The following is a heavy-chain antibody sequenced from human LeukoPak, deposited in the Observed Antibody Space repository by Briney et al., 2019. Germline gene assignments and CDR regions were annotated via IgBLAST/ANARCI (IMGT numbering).Heavy chain of an antibody. CDR1: GFTFSSYA. CDR2: ISGSGGST. V-gene: IGHV3-23*01. CDR3: AKVKTPPNTRGTYYYYYYGMDV. D-gene: IGHD1/OR15-1a*01. Sequence: PGGSLRLSCAASGFTFSSYAMSWVRQAPGKGLEWVSAISGSGGSTYYADSVKGRFTISRDNSKNTLYLQMNSLRAEDTAVYYCAKVKTPPNTRGTYYYYYYGMDVWGQGTTVTVSS. J-gene: IGHJ6*02.